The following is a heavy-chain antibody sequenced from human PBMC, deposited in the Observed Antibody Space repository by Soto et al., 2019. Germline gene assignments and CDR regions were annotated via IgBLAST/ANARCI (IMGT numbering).Heavy chain of an antibody. Sequence: QVQLVQSGAKVAKPGASVQISCKASGFIFSHHSIHWVRQAPGQGLEWMGWINTDTGYTKYSQKFQARVTITWDTSAKTAYMDLSSLRSEDTAVYYCVRGKEAGVWFDPWGQGTLVTVSS. J-gene: IGHJ5*02. V-gene: IGHV1-3*04. CDR1: GFIFSHHS. CDR2: INTDTGYT. CDR3: VRGKEAGVWFDP. D-gene: IGHD1-26*01.